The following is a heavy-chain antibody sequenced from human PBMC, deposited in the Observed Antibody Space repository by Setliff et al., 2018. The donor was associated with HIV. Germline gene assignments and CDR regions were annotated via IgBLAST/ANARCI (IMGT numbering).Heavy chain of an antibody. V-gene: IGHV3-64D*09. D-gene: IGHD7-27*01. CDR2: VSINGDST. J-gene: IGHJ3*02. CDR1: GFIFSNYA. CDR3: VKGWDWGTDDFDI. Sequence: GGSLRLSCSASGFIFSNYAMHWVRQAPGKGLEYVSVVSINGDSTYYADSVKGRFTISRDNSKNTVYLQMSSLRTEDTAVYYCVKGWDWGTDDFDIWGRGTMVTVSS.